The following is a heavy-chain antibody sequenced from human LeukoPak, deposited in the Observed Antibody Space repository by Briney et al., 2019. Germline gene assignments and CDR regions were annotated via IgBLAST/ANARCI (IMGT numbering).Heavy chain of an antibody. Sequence: GASVKVSCKASGYTHTSYGISWVRQAPGQRLAWMGWINTYKGNTHNVQKLQGRVTLTTDTSTRTDSMELRRLRSDDTAVYYFGRDQTVYGGAPSVYWGQGTLVTVSS. V-gene: IGHV1-18*01. J-gene: IGHJ4*02. D-gene: IGHD4-23*01. CDR3: GRDQTVYGGAPSVY. CDR2: INTYKGNT. CDR1: GYTHTSYG.